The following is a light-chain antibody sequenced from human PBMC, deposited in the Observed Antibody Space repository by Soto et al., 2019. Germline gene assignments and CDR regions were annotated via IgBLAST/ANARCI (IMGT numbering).Light chain of an antibody. V-gene: IGKV3-15*01. CDR1: QSLNSN. CDR3: QQKNNCRWT. Sequence: EIVVTQSPATLSVSPGERASLSCRASQSLNSNLAWYQQKPGQAPRLLIYGASARAAGIPARFSGSGSGTEFTLTISSLQSEDFAVYYGQQKNNCRWTFGQGTKVKI. CDR2: GAS. J-gene: IGKJ1*01.